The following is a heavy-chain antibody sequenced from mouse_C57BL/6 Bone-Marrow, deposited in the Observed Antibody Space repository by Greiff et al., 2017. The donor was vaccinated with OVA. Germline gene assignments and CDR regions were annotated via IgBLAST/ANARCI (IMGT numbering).Heavy chain of an antibody. Sequence: VKLQQPGAELVKPGASVKLSCKASGYTFTSYWMHWVKQRPGQGLEWIGMIHPNSGSTNYNEKFKSKATLTVDKSSSTAYMQLSSLTSEDSAVYYCARRNWDYFDYWGQGTTLTVSS. CDR1: GYTFTSYW. J-gene: IGHJ2*01. CDR2: IHPNSGST. V-gene: IGHV1-64*01. D-gene: IGHD4-1*01. CDR3: ARRNWDYFDY.